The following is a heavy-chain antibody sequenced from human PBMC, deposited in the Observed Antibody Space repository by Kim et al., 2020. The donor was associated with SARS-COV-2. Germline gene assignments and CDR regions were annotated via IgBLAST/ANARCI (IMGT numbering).Heavy chain of an antibody. CDR1: GFTFSSYA. CDR2: IYSGGSST. D-gene: IGHD6-13*01. Sequence: GGSLRLSCAASGFTFSSYAMSWVRQAPGKGLEWVSVIYSGGSSTYYADSVKGRFTISRDNPKNTLYLQMNSLRAEDTAVYYCWSSSWYYYGMDVWGQGTTVTVSS. CDR3: WSSSWYYYGMDV. V-gene: IGHV3-23*03. J-gene: IGHJ6*02.